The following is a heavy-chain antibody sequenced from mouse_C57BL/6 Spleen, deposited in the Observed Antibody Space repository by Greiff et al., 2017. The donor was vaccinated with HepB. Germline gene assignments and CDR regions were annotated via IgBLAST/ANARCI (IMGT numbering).Heavy chain of an antibody. J-gene: IGHJ4*01. V-gene: IGHV14-1*01. D-gene: IGHD2-3*01. CDR3: TTDDVYSFYAMDY. CDR1: GFNIKDYY. CDR2: IDPEDGDT. Sequence: EVQLQQSGAELVRPGASVKLSCTASGFNIKDYYMHWVKQRPEQGLEWIGRIDPEDGDTEYAPKFQGKATMTADTSSNTAYLQLSSLTSEDTAVYYCTTDDVYSFYAMDYWGQGTSVTVSS.